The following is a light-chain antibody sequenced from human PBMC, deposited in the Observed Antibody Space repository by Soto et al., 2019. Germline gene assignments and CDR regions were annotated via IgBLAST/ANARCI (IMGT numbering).Light chain of an antibody. CDR3: QQTYSTPPWT. J-gene: IGKJ1*01. CDR1: QSVTRY. Sequence: DIPMTQSPSSLSASVGDRVTITCRASQSVTRYLNWYQQKPGKAPKLLIYTASSLQSGVTSRFSGSGSGTDFTLTISSLQPEDFATYYCQQTYSTPPWTFGQGTKVEIK. V-gene: IGKV1-39*01. CDR2: TAS.